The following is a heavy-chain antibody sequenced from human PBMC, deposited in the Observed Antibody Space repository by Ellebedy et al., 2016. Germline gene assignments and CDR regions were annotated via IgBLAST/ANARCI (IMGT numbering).Heavy chain of an antibody. CDR2: MNPNSGNT. CDR3: ARLPDGWRPKTNWFDP. V-gene: IGHV1-8*01. CDR1: GYTFTSYD. D-gene: IGHD1-14*01. J-gene: IGHJ5*02. Sequence: ASVKVSXXASGYTFTSYDINWVRQATGQGLEWMGWMNPNSGNTGYAQKFQGRVTMTRNTSISTAYMELSSLRSEDTAVYYCARLPDGWRPKTNWFDPWGQGTLVTVSS.